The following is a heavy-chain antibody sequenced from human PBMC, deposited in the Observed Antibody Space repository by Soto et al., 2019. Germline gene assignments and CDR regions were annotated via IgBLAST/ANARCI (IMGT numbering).Heavy chain of an antibody. CDR1: GGSISGSYYY. V-gene: IGHV4-39*07. Sequence: SETLSLTCAVSGGSISGSYYYWGWLRQSPGKGPEWIGSMYHSGITYYNLSLKSRVTISVDTSKNQLSLKLSSATAADTAVYYCARSMYSTSAQLYYGMDVWGQGTTVTVSS. CDR2: MYHSGIT. D-gene: IGHD6-6*01. CDR3: ARSMYSTSAQLYYGMDV. J-gene: IGHJ6*02.